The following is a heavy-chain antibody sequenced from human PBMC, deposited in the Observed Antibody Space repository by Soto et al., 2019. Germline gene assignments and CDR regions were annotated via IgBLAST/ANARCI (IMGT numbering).Heavy chain of an antibody. V-gene: IGHV3-23*01. Sequence: EVQLLESGGGLVQPGGSLRLSCAGSGFTFFNYAMNWVRQAPGKGLEWVSSISGGGDATFFPDSVRGRFTFSRDNSKNVLTLQMNSLGVVDTAVYYCAIQILVATSRLEYWYFDLWGLGTLSTVSS. J-gene: IGHJ2*01. CDR1: GFTFFNYA. D-gene: IGHD5-12*01. CDR3: AIQILVATSRLEYWYFDL. CDR2: ISGGGDAT.